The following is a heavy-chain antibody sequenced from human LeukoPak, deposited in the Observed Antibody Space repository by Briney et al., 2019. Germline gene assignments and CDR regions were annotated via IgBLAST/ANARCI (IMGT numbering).Heavy chain of an antibody. CDR1: RGSISNFY. V-gene: IGHV4-4*07. CDR2: IFTSGSI. J-gene: IGHJ4*02. CDR3: TRGRYCSGDSCYFDY. D-gene: IGHD2-15*01. Sequence: PSETLSLTCTVSRGSISNFYWTWIRQPAGKGLEWIGHIFTSGSIKYNPSLKSRVTMSIDTSKNQFSLKLSSVTAADTAVYYCTRGRYCSGDSCYFDYWGQGTLVTVSS.